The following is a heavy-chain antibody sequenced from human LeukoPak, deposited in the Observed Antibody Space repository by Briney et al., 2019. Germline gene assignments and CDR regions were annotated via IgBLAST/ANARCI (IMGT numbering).Heavy chain of an antibody. D-gene: IGHD4-11*01. CDR1: GFTFSSYG. Sequence: GRSLRLSCAASGFTFSSYGMHWVRQAPGKGLEWVAVISYDGSNKYYADSVKGRFTISRDNSKNTLYLQMSSLRAEDTAVYYCAKPQAATVTTPFDYWGQGTLVTVSS. CDR3: AKPQAATVTTPFDY. J-gene: IGHJ4*02. CDR2: ISYDGSNK. V-gene: IGHV3-30*18.